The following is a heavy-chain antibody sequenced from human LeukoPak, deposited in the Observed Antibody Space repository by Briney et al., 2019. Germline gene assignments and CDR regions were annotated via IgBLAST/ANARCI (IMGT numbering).Heavy chain of an antibody. CDR2: IYYSGST. D-gene: IGHD5-12*01. CDR1: GGSISSYY. J-gene: IGHJ4*02. V-gene: IGHV4-59*13. CDR3: ARVAYSGYDYYFGY. Sequence: PSETLSLTCTVSGGSISSYYWSWIRQPPGKGLEWIGYIYYSGSTNYNPSLKSRVTISVDTSKNQFSLKLSSVTAADTAVYYCARVAYSGYDYYFGYWGQGTLVTVSS.